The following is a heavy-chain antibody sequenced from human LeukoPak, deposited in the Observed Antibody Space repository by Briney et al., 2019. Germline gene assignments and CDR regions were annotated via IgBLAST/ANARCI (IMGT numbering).Heavy chain of an antibody. CDR2: IYYSGSS. CDR1: GGSISRSSYY. D-gene: IGHD3-22*01. Sequence: SETLSLTCSVSGGSISRSSYYWGWIRQPPGKGLEWIGSIYYSGSSYYNPSLKGRVTISVDTSKNQFSLKLSSVTAADTAVYYCARTDSSGTFDYWGQGTLVTVSS. V-gene: IGHV4-39*01. J-gene: IGHJ4*02. CDR3: ARTDSSGTFDY.